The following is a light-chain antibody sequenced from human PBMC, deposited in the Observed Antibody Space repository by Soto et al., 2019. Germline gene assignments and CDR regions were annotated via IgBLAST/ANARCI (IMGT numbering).Light chain of an antibody. V-gene: IGLV2-18*02. Sequence: QSALTQPPSVSGSPGQSVTISCTGTSSDIGTYNRVSWYQQTPGTAPKLIIFEVSLRPSGVPDRFSGSKSGNTASLTISGLQAEDEADYYCSSYTTRISVYVFGAGTKLTVL. CDR1: SSDIGTYNR. J-gene: IGLJ1*01. CDR2: EVS. CDR3: SSYTTRISVYV.